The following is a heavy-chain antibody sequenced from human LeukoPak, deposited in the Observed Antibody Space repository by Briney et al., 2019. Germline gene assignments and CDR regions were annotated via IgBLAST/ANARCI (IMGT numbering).Heavy chain of an antibody. J-gene: IGHJ6*02. D-gene: IGHD1-26*01. CDR2: IYYSGST. Sequence: SETLSLTCTVSGGSISSYYWSWTRQPPGKGLEWIGYIYYSGSTNYNPSLKSRVTIPVDTSKNRFSLKLSSVTAADTAVYYCARDRSWDYYYGMDVWGQGTTVTVSS. CDR3: ARDRSWDYYYGMDV. CDR1: GGSISSYY. V-gene: IGHV4-59*01.